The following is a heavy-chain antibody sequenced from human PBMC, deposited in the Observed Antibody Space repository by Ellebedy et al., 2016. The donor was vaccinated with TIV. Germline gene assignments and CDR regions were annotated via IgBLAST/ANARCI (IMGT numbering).Heavy chain of an antibody. CDR2: VSYDGTKE. V-gene: IGHV3-30*03. D-gene: IGHD5-18*01. CDR1: GFTFKTYG. CDR3: AMDLGRDPVMAGGFGP. J-gene: IGHJ5*02. Sequence: PGGSLRLSCADSGFTFKTYGMNWVRQAPGKGLEWVASVSYDGTKEYYAESVKGRFTISRDNSRNTLYLQMSSLRGDDTALYYCAMDLGRDPVMAGGFGPWGQGTLVTVSS.